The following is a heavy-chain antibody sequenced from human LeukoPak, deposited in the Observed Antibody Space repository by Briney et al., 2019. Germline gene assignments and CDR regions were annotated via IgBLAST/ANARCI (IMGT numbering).Heavy chain of an antibody. V-gene: IGHV4-34*01. CDR3: AGSSGPDY. CDR2: INHSGRT. Sequence: SETLSLTCAVYDGSFSGYYWSWIRQPPGKGLEWIGEINHSGRTNYNSSLKSRVTISADTSKNQFSLKLSSVTAADTAVYYCAGSSGPDYWGQGTLVTVSS. CDR1: DGSFSGYY. D-gene: IGHD6-19*01. J-gene: IGHJ4*02.